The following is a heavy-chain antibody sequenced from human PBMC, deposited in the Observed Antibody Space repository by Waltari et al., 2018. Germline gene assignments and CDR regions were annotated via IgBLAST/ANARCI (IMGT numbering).Heavy chain of an antibody. V-gene: IGHV4-59*08. J-gene: IGHJ3*02. D-gene: IGHD3-10*01. CDR2: FYSSGHT. CDR3: ARYGSGTISAPTI. Sequence: QVQLQESGPRLVKPSETLSLTCTVSGGSISIYYWTWIRQPPGKGLEWIGYFYSSGHTNYNPSLNGRGTITAGTSKSQFSLKLSSVTAADTAVYYCARYGSGTISAPTIWGQGTMVTVSS. CDR1: GGSISIYY.